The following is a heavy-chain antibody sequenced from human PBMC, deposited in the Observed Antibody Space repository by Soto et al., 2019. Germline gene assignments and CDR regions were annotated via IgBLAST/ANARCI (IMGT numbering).Heavy chain of an antibody. D-gene: IGHD3-3*01. CDR2: ISSSGSTI. J-gene: IGHJ6*02. Sequence: PGGSLRLSCAASGFTFSSYEMNWVRQAPGKGLEWVSYISSSGSTIYYADSVKGRFTTSRDNAKNSLYLQMNSLRAEDTAVYYCARGRGYDFWGGSPVYYYGMDVWGQGTTVTVSS. CDR3: ARGRGYDFWGGSPVYYYGMDV. V-gene: IGHV3-48*03. CDR1: GFTFSSYE.